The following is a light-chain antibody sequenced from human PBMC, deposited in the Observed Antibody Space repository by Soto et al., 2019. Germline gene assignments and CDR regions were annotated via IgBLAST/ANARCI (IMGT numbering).Light chain of an antibody. J-gene: IGLJ2*01. CDR2: NNH. Sequence: QSVLTQPPSASGTPGQRVTISCSGSSSNIGSNPVHWYQQLPGSAPKLLIHNNHQRPAGVPDRFSASKSGTSASLAIGGLQSEDEADYYCASWDDSLSGVLFGGGTKLTVL. CDR3: ASWDDSLSGVL. CDR1: SSNIGSNP. V-gene: IGLV1-44*01.